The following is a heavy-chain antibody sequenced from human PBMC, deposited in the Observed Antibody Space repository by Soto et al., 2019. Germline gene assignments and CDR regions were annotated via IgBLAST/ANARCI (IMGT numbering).Heavy chain of an antibody. J-gene: IGHJ4*02. Sequence: EVHVVESGGGLVQPGGSLRLSCAASGFIFSDYYMDWVRQAPGKGLEWVGRTRNKANSYSTEYAASVKGRFTISRDGSTNTVYLQMNSLKFEDTAMYYCGRVSGRIQLDYWGQGTLVTVSS. CDR3: GRVSGRIQLDY. CDR2: TRNKANSYST. D-gene: IGHD5-18*01. CDR1: GFIFSDYY. V-gene: IGHV3-72*01.